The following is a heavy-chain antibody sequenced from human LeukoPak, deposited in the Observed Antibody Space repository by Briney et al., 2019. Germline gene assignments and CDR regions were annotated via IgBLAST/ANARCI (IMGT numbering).Heavy chain of an antibody. CDR2: ISSGSSYI. CDR3: ATTTRGSSGDY. J-gene: IGHJ4*02. V-gene: IGHV3-21*01. Sequence: WVSSISSGSSYIYYADSVKGRFTISRDNAKNSLYLQMNSLRADDTAVYYCATTTRGSSGDYWGQGTLVTVSS. D-gene: IGHD6-19*01.